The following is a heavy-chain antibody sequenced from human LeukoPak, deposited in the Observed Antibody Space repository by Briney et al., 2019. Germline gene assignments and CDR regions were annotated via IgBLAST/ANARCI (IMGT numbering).Heavy chain of an antibody. CDR2: ISAHNGNT. D-gene: IGHD3-3*01. J-gene: IGHJ4*02. CDR1: GYTFTRYT. V-gene: IGHV1-18*01. Sequence: ASVKVSCKASGYTFTRYTISWVRQAPGQGLEWMGWISAHNGNTSYAQKLQGRVTMTTDTSTSTAYMELRSLRSDDTAVYFCVRITIFVDYFDYWGQGTLVTGSS. CDR3: VRITIFVDYFDY.